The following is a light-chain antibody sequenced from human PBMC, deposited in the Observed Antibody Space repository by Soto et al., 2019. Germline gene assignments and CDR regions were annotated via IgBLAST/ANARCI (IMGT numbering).Light chain of an antibody. V-gene: IGLV2-23*01. CDR2: EGS. CDR1: SSDVGSYNH. J-gene: IGLJ3*02. CDR3: CSYAGSSTWV. Sequence: QSALTQPASVSGSPGQSITISCTGTSSDVGSYNHVSWYQQYPGKAPKLMIYEGSKRPSGVSNRFSGSKSGNTASLTISGHQAEDEADYYCCSYAGSSTWVFGRGTKLIVL.